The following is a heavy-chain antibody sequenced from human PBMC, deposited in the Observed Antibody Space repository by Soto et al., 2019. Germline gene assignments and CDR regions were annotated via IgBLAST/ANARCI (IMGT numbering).Heavy chain of an antibody. Sequence: PGGSLRLSCEASGFIFPNAWMSWVRQGPGEGLEWVARIKSKTDGGTTDYTAPVKGRFTISRDDSKNTLYLQMNSLKIEDTAVYYCTTGSTSTKNYWGQGTLVTVSS. V-gene: IGHV3-15*01. CDR3: TTGSTSTKNY. D-gene: IGHD6-6*01. J-gene: IGHJ4*02. CDR1: GFIFPNAW. CDR2: IKSKTDGGTT.